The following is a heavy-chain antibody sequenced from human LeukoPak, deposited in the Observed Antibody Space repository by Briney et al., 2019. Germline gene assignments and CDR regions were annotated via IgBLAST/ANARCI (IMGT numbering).Heavy chain of an antibody. CDR2: ISGSGISA. CDR1: GFTFSSYS. V-gene: IGHV3-23*01. Sequence: GGSLRLSRAASGFTFSSYSMNWVRQAPGKGLEWVSAISGSGISAYYADSVKGRFTISRDNSRNTLYLQMNSLRAEDTALYYCAKSLDWLPNYWGQGTLVTVSS. D-gene: IGHD3-9*01. J-gene: IGHJ4*02. CDR3: AKSLDWLPNY.